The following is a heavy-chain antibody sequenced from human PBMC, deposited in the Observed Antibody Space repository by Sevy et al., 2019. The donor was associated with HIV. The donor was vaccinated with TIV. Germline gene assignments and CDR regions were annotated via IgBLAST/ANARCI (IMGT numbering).Heavy chain of an antibody. CDR2: INSDSGVT. V-gene: IGHV1-2*02. CDR3: ARLTTKPTSDLYGMDV. CDR1: GYICTDYY. Sequence: ASVKVSCKASGYICTDYYIHWVRQAPGQGLEWMAWINSDSGVTHYAQRFQGEVTVTRDTSLSTAYLELSRLRSNDTAIYFCARLTTKPTSDLYGMDVWGQGTTVTVSS. D-gene: IGHD4-17*01. J-gene: IGHJ6*02.